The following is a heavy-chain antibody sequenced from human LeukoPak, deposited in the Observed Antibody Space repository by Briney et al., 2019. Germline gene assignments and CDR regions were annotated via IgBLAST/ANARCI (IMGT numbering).Heavy chain of an antibody. J-gene: IGHJ4*02. V-gene: IGHV3-53*01. CDR2: IYSGGST. CDR3: AREGYGYFDY. Sequence: GGSLRLSCAASGFTVSSNYMSWVRQAPGKGLEWASVIYSGGSTYYADSVKGRFTISRDNSKNTLYLQMNSLRAEDMAVYYCAREGYGYFDYWGQGTLVTVSS. D-gene: IGHD2-15*01. CDR1: GFTVSSNY.